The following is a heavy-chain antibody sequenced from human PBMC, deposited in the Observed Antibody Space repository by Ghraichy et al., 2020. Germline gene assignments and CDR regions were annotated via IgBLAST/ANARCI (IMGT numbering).Heavy chain of an antibody. CDR3: ANLHAPMTTVTYWNYYYGMDV. CDR2: IRYDGSNK. V-gene: IGHV3-30*02. D-gene: IGHD4-17*01. Sequence: LSLTCAASGFTFSSYGMHWVRQAPGKGLEWVAFIRYDGSNKYYADSVKGRFTISRDNSKNTLYLQMNSLRAEDTAVYYCANLHAPMTTVTYWNYYYGMDVWGQFPTVTASS. CDR1: GFTFSSYG. J-gene: IGHJ6*02.